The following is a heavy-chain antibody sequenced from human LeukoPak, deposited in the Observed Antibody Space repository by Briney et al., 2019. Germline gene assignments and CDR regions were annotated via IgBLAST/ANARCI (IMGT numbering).Heavy chain of an antibody. CDR3: ARVYLERLTAGYFDH. Sequence: GGSLRLSCAASGFTFSTYAMNWVRQAPGKGLAWVAVISDDGRHNYYADSVKGRFTISRDNSKSTLYLQMNSLRDDDSAAYFCARVYLERLTAGYFDHWGQGTQVTVSP. CDR1: GFTFSTYA. V-gene: IGHV3-30*04. D-gene: IGHD2-8*01. J-gene: IGHJ4*02. CDR2: ISDDGRHN.